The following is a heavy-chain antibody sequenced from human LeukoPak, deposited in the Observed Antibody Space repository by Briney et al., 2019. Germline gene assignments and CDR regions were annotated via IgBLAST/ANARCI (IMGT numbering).Heavy chain of an antibody. Sequence: ASVKVSCKASGYTFTNYALHWVRQAPGQRLEWMGWMNAGNGNTKYSQEFQGRVTISRDTSASTAYMELSSLRSEDTAVYYCAREIGPRQLHLWGSAFDYWGQGTLVTVSS. CDR1: GYTFTNYA. J-gene: IGHJ4*02. CDR2: MNAGNGNT. D-gene: IGHD5-18*01. CDR3: AREIGPRQLHLWGSAFDY. V-gene: IGHV1-3*03.